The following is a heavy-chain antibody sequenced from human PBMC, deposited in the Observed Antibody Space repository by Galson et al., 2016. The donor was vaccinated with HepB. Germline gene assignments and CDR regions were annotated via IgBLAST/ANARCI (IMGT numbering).Heavy chain of an antibody. Sequence: SLRLSCAASGFTVPNNHIIWVRKAPGKGLEWVSLIYSGGEKRYADSVQGRFTISRENSKHTVYLQMNSLRVEEPAIHYCGRNVPFNWGKGTLVTGSS. V-gene: IGHV3-53*01. CDR2: IYSGGEK. CDR3: GRNVPFN. J-gene: IGHJ4*02. CDR1: GFTVPNNH.